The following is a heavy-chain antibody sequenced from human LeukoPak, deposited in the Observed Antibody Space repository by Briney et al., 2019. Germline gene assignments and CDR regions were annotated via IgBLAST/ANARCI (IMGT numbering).Heavy chain of an antibody. V-gene: IGHV3-74*01. CDR1: GFSFSSYW. CDR2: IQYDGSTT. CDR3: ARALVAGVTLNALDI. J-gene: IGHJ3*02. Sequence: GGSLRLSCAASGFSFSSYWMHLVRQVPGKGLVWVARIQYDGSTTSYADSVKGRFTISRDNAKETLYVQMNSLRAEDTAVYYCARALVAGVTLNALDIWGQGTMVTVSS. D-gene: IGHD2-15*01.